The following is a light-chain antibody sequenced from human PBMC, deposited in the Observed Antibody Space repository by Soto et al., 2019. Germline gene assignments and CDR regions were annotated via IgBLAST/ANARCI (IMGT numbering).Light chain of an antibody. CDR3: SSYTSSSTWV. CDR2: EVS. CDR1: SSDVGGYNY. V-gene: IGLV2-14*01. J-gene: IGLJ3*02. Sequence: QSALTQPASVSGSPGQSLTISCTGTSSDVGGYNYVSWYQQHPGKAPKLMIYEVSNRPSGVSNRFSGSKSGNTASLTISGLQAEDEADYYCSSYTSSSTWVFGGGTKLT.